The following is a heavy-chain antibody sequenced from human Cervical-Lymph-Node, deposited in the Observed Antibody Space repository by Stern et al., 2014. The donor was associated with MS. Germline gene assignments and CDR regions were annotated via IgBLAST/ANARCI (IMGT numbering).Heavy chain of an antibody. V-gene: IGHV1-69*01. CDR1: GGTFSSYT. Sequence: QVQLVQSGAEVKQPGSSVKVSCKASGGTFSSYTIGWVRQAPGQGLEWMGGVIPMVGISNYEGKFQGRVPITADESPSPAYMGLSTLRSEDTAVYYCARATSDYIWGSYRYLDYWGQGTQVTVSS. J-gene: IGHJ4*02. CDR3: ARATSDYIWGSYRYLDY. D-gene: IGHD3-16*02. CDR2: VIPMVGIS.